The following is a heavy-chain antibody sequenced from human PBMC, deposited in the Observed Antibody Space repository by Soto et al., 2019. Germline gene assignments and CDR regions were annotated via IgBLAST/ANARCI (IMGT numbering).Heavy chain of an antibody. J-gene: IGHJ4*02. CDR1: GASITNDAFF. Sequence: SETLSLTCTVSGASITNDAFFWTWVRQHPEKGLEWLAYITYGGSIYYDPSLRSRLTVSIDKSKSQFSLNVRSVTAADTAVYYCAKMERTQLWLLVQNWGQGLLVTV. CDR3: AKMERTQLWLLVQN. V-gene: IGHV4-31*03. CDR2: ITYGGSI. D-gene: IGHD5-18*01.